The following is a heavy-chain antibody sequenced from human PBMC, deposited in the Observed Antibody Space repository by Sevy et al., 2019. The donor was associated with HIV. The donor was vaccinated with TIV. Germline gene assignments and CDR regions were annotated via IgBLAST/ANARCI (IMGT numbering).Heavy chain of an antibody. D-gene: IGHD3-16*01. CDR3: ARAGEGLMAYGMDV. CDR2: INNDGSST. V-gene: IGHV3-74*01. CDR1: GVTFSTYW. Sequence: GGSLRLSYAASGVTFSTYWMHWVRQVPEKGLVWVSRINNDGSSTSYADSVKGRFTISRDNAKNTLYLQMNSLRAEDTAVYYCARAGEGLMAYGMDVWGQGTTVTVSS. J-gene: IGHJ6*02.